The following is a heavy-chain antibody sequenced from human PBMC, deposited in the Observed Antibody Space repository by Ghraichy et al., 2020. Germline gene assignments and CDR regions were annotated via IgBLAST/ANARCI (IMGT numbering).Heavy chain of an antibody. Sequence: SVKVSCKASGGTFSNYAISWLRQAPGQGLEWMGRIIPILDITNYAQRFQGRVTITADKSTSTAYMELSSLRSEDTAVYYCARDSPMYYYDSSGYYFWWYDPWGQGTLITVSS. CDR2: IIPILDIT. D-gene: IGHD3-22*01. J-gene: IGHJ5*02. V-gene: IGHV1-69*04. CDR1: GGTFSNYA. CDR3: ARDSPMYYYDSSGYYFWWYDP.